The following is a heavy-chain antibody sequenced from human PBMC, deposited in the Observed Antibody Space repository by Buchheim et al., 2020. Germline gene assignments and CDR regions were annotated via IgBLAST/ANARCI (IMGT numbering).Heavy chain of an antibody. CDR2: IRYDGSNK. V-gene: IGHV3-30*02. J-gene: IGHJ4*02. Sequence: QVQLVESGGGVVQPGRSLRLSCAASGFTFSSYGMHWVRQAPGKGLEWVAFIRYDGSNKYYADSVKGRFTISGDNSKNTLYMQMNSLRAEDTAVYYCAKEDRGMYGDPLKFDYWGQGTL. CDR3: AKEDRGMYGDPLKFDY. CDR1: GFTFSSYG. D-gene: IGHD4-17*01.